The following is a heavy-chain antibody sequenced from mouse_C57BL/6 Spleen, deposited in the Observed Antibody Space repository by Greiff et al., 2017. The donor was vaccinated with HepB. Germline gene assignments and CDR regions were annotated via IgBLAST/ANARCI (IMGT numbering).Heavy chain of an antibody. CDR3: ARPRGNYAWFAY. J-gene: IGHJ3*01. CDR2: ISSGSSTI. Sequence: EVKLQESGGGLVKPGGSLKLSCAASGFTFSDYGMHWVRQAPEKGLEWVAYISSGSSTIYYADTVKGRFTISRDNAKNTLFLQMTSLRSEDTAMYYCARPRGNYAWFAYWGQGTLVTVSA. V-gene: IGHV5-17*01. D-gene: IGHD2-1*01. CDR1: GFTFSDYG.